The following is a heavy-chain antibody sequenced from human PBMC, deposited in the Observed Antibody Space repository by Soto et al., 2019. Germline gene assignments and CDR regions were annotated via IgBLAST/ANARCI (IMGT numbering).Heavy chain of an antibody. CDR2: IPSRGRP. J-gene: IGHJ5*02. CDR1: GASVAGGSYY. D-gene: IGHD5-12*01. V-gene: IGHV4-30-4*01. CDR3: ARDTYSGYDFGL. Sequence: QVQLRESGPGLVKPSQTLSLTCSVSGASVAGGSYYWSWVRQPTGKGLEWIGYIPSRGRPFYHPSLTSRGTISADTYKNQLSLQLTSVTAADTAVYYCARDTYSGYDFGLWGQGTLVTVSS.